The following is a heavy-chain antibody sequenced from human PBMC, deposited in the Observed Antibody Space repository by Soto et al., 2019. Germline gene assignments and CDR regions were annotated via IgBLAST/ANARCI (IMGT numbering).Heavy chain of an antibody. J-gene: IGHJ5*02. D-gene: IGHD3-10*01. Sequence: EVQLVESGGGLVQPGGSLRLSCAASGFTFSTYWMHWVRQAPGKGLVWVSRINSDGSTTTYADSVKGRFTISRDNAKNKLYLQMNSLRAEDTAVYYCARGGQYGSEAWGQGTLVTVSS. V-gene: IGHV3-74*01. CDR3: ARGGQYGSEA. CDR2: INSDGSTT. CDR1: GFTFSTYW.